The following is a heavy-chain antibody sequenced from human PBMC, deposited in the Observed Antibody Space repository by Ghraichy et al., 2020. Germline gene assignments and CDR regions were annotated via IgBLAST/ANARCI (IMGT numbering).Heavy chain of an antibody. CDR1: GGSFSGYY. J-gene: IGHJ5*02. Sequence: SETLSLTCAVSGGSFSGYYWSWIRQPQGKGLEWIGEINHSGSTNYNPSLKRRITISVDTSKNQYSLTLSFVTAAETAVYYCARGYRSSSWYAWGVWFDPWGQGTLVIVSS. D-gene: IGHD6-13*01. V-gene: IGHV4-34*01. CDR3: ARGYRSSSWYAWGVWFDP. CDR2: INHSGST.